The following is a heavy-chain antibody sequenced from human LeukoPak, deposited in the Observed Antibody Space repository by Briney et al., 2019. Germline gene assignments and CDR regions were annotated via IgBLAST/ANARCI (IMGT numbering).Heavy chain of an antibody. CDR3: ARDRDEYNWNLEANFDY. D-gene: IGHD1-20*01. Sequence: GRSLRLSCAASGFTFDDYAMHWVRQAPGKGLEWVSGISWNSGSIGYADSVKGRFTISRDNAKNSLYLQMNSLRAEDTAVYYCARDRDEYNWNLEANFDYWGQGTLVTVSS. CDR1: GFTFDDYA. J-gene: IGHJ4*02. V-gene: IGHV3-9*01. CDR2: ISWNSGSI.